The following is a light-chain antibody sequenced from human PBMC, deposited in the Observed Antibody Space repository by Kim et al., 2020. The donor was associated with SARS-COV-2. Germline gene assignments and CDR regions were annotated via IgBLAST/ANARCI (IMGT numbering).Light chain of an antibody. CDR1: RLRSYY. J-gene: IGLJ2*01. Sequence: LGQTVRITCQGDRLRSYYASWYQQKPGQAPVLIIYGKNNRPSGIPDRFSGSSSGNTASLTITGAQAEDEADYYCNSRDSSGNHLVFGGGTQLTVL. V-gene: IGLV3-19*01. CDR3: NSRDSSGNHLV. CDR2: GKN.